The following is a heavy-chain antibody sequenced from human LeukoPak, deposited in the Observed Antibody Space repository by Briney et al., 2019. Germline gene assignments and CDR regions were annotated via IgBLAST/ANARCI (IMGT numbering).Heavy chain of an antibody. J-gene: IGHJ4*02. CDR2: VRSDGSNR. CDR1: GFTFNTYG. D-gene: IGHD1-14*01. CDR3: AKSNTESQTTVGN. V-gene: IGHV3-30*02. Sequence: GGSLRLSCAASGFTFNTYGMHWVRQAPGKGLEWIAVVRSDGSNRFYADSVEGRSTISRDNSKNTLYLQMNSLRAEDTAVYYSAKSNTESQTTVGNWGQGTLVSVSS.